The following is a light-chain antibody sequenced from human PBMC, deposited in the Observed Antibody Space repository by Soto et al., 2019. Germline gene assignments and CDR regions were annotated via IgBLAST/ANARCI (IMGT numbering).Light chain of an antibody. V-gene: IGKV3-20*01. CDR1: QSVSSSF. Sequence: EIVLTQSPGTLSLSPGERATLSCRASQSVSSSFLAWYQQKPGQAPRLLIYGASSRATGIPDRFSGSGSGTAFPLTISRLEPADFAVYFCQQYGSSPATFGQGTKVDIK. J-gene: IGKJ1*01. CDR3: QQYGSSPAT. CDR2: GAS.